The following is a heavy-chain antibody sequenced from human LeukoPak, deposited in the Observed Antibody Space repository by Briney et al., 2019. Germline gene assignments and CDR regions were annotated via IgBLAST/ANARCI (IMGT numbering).Heavy chain of an antibody. CDR3: ATSPMPVWFGAGV. D-gene: IGHD3-10*01. V-gene: IGHV5-10-1*01. CDR1: GYRFPSYL. CDR2: IDPSGSYT. Sequence: ESLRIPCKGSGYRFPSYLIIWVRQIPGKGLEWMGKIDPSGSYTNYSPSFQGHVTISAAKSISTAYLQWSSLKASDTAMYYCATSPMPVWFGAGVWGQGTTFTVSS. J-gene: IGHJ6*02.